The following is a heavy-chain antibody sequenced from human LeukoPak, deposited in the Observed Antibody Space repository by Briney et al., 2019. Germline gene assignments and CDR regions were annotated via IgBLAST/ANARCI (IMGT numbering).Heavy chain of an antibody. CDR2: ISAYNGNT. D-gene: IGHD6-19*01. Sequence: ASVKVSCKASGYTFTSYGISWVRQAPGQGLEWMGWISAYNGNTNYAQKLQGRVTMTTDTSTSTAYMGLRGLRSDDTAVYYCARDGPGIAVAVTYYYYYGMDVWGQGTTVTVSS. V-gene: IGHV1-18*01. CDR3: ARDGPGIAVAVTYYYYYGMDV. J-gene: IGHJ6*02. CDR1: GYTFTSYG.